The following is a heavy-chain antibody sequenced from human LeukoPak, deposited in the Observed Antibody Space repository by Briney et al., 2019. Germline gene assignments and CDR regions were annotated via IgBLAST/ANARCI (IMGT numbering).Heavy chain of an antibody. CDR1: GGSISSSNW. V-gene: IGHV4-4*02. CDR3: ARDMGSYGHPFSFDY. Sequence: PSETLSLTCAVSGGSISSSNWWSWVRQPPGKGLEWIGEIYHSGSTNYNPSLKSRVTISVDTSKNQFSLQLNSVSPDDTAVYYCARDMGSYGHPFSFDYWGQGIPVTVSS. J-gene: IGHJ4*02. D-gene: IGHD3-16*01. CDR2: IYHSGST.